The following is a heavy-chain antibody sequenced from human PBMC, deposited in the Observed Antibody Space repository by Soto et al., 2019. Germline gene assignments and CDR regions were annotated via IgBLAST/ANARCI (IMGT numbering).Heavy chain of an antibody. Sequence: QVQLVESGGGVVQPGRSLRLSCAASGFTFSSYGMHWVRQAPGKGLEWVAVISYDGSNKYYADSVKGRFTISRDNSKNTLYLQMNSLRAEDTAVYYCASHRGVVVPAATVLDYWGQGTLVTVSS. J-gene: IGHJ4*02. CDR1: GFTFSSYG. CDR2: ISYDGSNK. CDR3: ASHRGVVVPAATVLDY. V-gene: IGHV3-30*03. D-gene: IGHD2-2*01.